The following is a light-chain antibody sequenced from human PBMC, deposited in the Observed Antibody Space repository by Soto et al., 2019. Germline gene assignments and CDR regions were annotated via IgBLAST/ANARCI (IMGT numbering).Light chain of an antibody. CDR3: QQYTNRPPWT. V-gene: IGKV3-15*01. CDR1: QSVSTN. J-gene: IGKJ1*01. Sequence: EILMTQSPATPSVSPGDRATLSCRASQSVSTNLAWYQQRPGQAPRLLIYGASTRATGIPARFSGSGSGTEFTLTISSLQSDDLAVYYCQQYTNRPPWTFGQGTKVDLK. CDR2: GAS.